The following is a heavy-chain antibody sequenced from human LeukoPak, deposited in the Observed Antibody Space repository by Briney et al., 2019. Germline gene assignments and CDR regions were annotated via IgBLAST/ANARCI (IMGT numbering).Heavy chain of an antibody. CDR2: IYYSGST. Sequence: PSETLSLTCTVSGGSISSYYWSWIRQPPGKGLEWIGYIYYSGSTNYNPSLKSRVTISVDTSKNQFSLKLSSVTAADTAVYYCARTYYYDSSGYPYFDYWGQGTLVTVPS. V-gene: IGHV4-59*01. D-gene: IGHD3-22*01. CDR1: GGSISSYY. J-gene: IGHJ4*02. CDR3: ARTYYYDSSGYPYFDY.